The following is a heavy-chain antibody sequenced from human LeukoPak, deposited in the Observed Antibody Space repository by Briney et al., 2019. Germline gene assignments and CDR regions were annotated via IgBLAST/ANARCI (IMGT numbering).Heavy chain of an antibody. D-gene: IGHD2-2*01. Sequence: SETLSLTCTVSGGSISTSSYYWGWIRQPPGKGLEWIGSIHYSGSTTYNPSLKSRVTISVDTSKNQFSLKLSSVTAADTAVYYCARRLGGTSTGFDYWGQGTLVTVSS. CDR1: GGSISTSSYY. J-gene: IGHJ4*02. CDR2: IHYSGST. CDR3: ARRLGGTSTGFDY. V-gene: IGHV4-61*05.